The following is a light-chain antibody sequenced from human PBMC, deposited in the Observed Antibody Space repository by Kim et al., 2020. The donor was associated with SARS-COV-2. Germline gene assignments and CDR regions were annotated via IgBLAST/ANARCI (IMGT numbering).Light chain of an antibody. CDR3: QVWDGITDHYV. CDR2: YDS. V-gene: IGLV3-21*04. CDR1: NMGSKS. Sequence: ATGKTDRNTCGANNMGSKSVHWYQKKPGQAPVLVIYYDSDRPSGIPERFSGSNSGSTATLTISRVETGDEADYYCQVWDGITDHYVFGTGTKVTVL. J-gene: IGLJ1*01.